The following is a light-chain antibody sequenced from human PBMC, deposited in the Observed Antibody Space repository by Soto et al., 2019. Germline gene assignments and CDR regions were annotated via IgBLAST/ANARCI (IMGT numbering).Light chain of an antibody. CDR2: GAS. V-gene: IGKV1D-12*01. CDR3: QQADSFPLT. CDR1: QDISTL. Sequence: IQMTPSPSSVSASIGDTVTITCRASQDISTLLAWYQQKPGKAPKLLIYGASTLESGVPSRFSGRGSGTDFTLTISSLQPEDFATYFCQQADSFPLTFGGGTKVDIK. J-gene: IGKJ4*01.